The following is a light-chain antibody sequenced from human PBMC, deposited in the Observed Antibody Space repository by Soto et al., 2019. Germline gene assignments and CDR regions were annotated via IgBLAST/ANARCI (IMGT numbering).Light chain of an antibody. CDR1: QSISSY. V-gene: IGKV1-39*01. CDR3: QQSYSTPRT. CDR2: AAS. J-gene: IGKJ1*01. Sequence: DIQMTQSPSTLSGSVGDRVTITCRASQSISSYLNWYQQKPGKAPKLLIYAASILQSGVPSRFSGSGSGTDFTLTISSLQPEDFATYYCQQSYSTPRTFGQGTKVDIK.